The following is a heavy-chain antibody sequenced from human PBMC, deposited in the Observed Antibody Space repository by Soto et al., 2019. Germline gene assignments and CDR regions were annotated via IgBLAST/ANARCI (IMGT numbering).Heavy chain of an antibody. CDR2: ISGSADYM. Sequence: GGSLRLSCAASGFTFTSYTMNWVRQAPGKGLEWVSSISGSADYMYYADSVQGRFTISRDNTKSSLYLQMNSLRAEDTAVYYCARDPAQYDSWGQGTLVTVSS. CDR3: ARDPAQYDS. D-gene: IGHD4-4*01. V-gene: IGHV3-21*01. J-gene: IGHJ5*01. CDR1: GFTFTSYT.